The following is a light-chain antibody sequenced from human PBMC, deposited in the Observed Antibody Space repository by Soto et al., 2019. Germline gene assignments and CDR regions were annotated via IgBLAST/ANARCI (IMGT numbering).Light chain of an antibody. CDR2: AVS. CDR3: CSLTTRDSHV. Sequence: QSVLTQPASVSGSPGQSITISCSGTSSDVGAHNLVSWYQQHPGRAPKLMIYAVSNRPSGVSNRFSGSKSGNTASLTISGLQAEDEADYYCCSLTTRDSHVFGTGTKV. V-gene: IGLV2-14*01. J-gene: IGLJ1*01. CDR1: SSDVGAHNL.